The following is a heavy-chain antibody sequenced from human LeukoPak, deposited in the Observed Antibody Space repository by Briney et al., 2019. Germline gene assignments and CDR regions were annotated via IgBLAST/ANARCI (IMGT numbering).Heavy chain of an antibody. D-gene: IGHD2-2*01. CDR2: ISGSGGST. CDR3: AKLPREYCSSTSCPNWFDP. Sequence: PGGSLRLSCAASGFTFSSYAMNWVRQAPGKGPEWVSAISGSGGSTYYADSVKGRFTISRDNSKNTLYLQMNSLRAEDTAVYYCAKLPREYCSSTSCPNWFDPWGQGTLVTVSS. CDR1: GFTFSSYA. J-gene: IGHJ5*02. V-gene: IGHV3-23*01.